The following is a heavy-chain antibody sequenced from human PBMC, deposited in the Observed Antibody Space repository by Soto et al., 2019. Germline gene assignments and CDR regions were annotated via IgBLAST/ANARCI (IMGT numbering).Heavy chain of an antibody. CDR3: ARVDGSGYYYAY. CDR1: GGTFSTYT. Sequence: QVQLGQSGAEVKKPGSSVKVSCKASGGTFSTYTISWVRQAPGQGLEWMGGIIPIFGPADYAQKFQGRVTITADESTSTAYMELSSLRSEDTAVYYCARVDGSGYYYAYWGQGTLVIVSS. D-gene: IGHD3-22*01. V-gene: IGHV1-69*01. CDR2: IIPIFGPA. J-gene: IGHJ4*02.